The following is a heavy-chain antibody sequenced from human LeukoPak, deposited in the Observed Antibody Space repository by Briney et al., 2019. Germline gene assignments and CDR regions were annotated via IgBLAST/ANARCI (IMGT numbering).Heavy chain of an antibody. CDR3: ARSPTSDWVAYFDF. J-gene: IGHJ4*02. CDR2: IRAYNGNT. D-gene: IGHD2-21*02. Sequence: ASVKVSCKASGYTFTNYGISWVRQAPGQGLEWMGWIRAYNGNTNYAQKLQGRVTMTTDTSTSTAYMELRSLRSDDTAVYYCARSPTSDWVAYFDFWGQGTLVTVSS. V-gene: IGHV1-18*01. CDR1: GYTFTNYG.